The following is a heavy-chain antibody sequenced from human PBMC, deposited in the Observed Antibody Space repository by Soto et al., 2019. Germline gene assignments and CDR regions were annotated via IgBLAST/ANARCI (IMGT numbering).Heavy chain of an antibody. Sequence: SETLSLTYSVSGGSIINDYWSWIRQPPGKGLEWIGYIYYSGTTKYSPSLRSRVTISLDTSKNQFSLELNSVTAADTAVYFCARGGWYVDFWGQGILVTVSS. D-gene: IGHD3-22*01. CDR3: ARGGWYVDF. V-gene: IGHV4-59*01. J-gene: IGHJ4*02. CDR2: IYYSGTT. CDR1: GGSIINDY.